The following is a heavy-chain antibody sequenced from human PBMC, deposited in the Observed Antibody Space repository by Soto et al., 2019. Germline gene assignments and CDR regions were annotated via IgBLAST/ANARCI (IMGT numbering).Heavy chain of an antibody. J-gene: IGHJ4*02. CDR1: GGSISSYY. D-gene: IGHD3-10*02. Sequence: QVQLQESGPGLVKPSETLSLTCTVSGGSISSYYWSWIRQSPGQGLEWIGYIYYSGSTNYNPSLKSRVTISVDTSKNQFSLKLSSVTAADTAVYYCARLLGRGTYVPDYWGQGTLVTVSS. CDR3: ARLLGRGTYVPDY. CDR2: IYYSGST. V-gene: IGHV4-59*01.